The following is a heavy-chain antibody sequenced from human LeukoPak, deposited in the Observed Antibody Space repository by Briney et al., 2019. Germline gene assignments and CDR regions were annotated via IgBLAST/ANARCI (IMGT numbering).Heavy chain of an antibody. J-gene: IGHJ4*02. D-gene: IGHD5-12*01. CDR3: AKGTGNIVATIDY. V-gene: IGHV3-33*06. CDR2: IWYDGSNK. Sequence: GGSLRLSCAASGFTFSSYEMHWVRQAPGKGLEWVAVIWYDGSNKYYADSVKGRFTISRDNSKNTLYLQMNSLRAEDTAVYYCAKGTGNIVATIDYWGQGTLVTVSS. CDR1: GFTFSSYE.